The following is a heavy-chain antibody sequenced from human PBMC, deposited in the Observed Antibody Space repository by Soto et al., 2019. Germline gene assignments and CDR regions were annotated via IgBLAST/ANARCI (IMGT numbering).Heavy chain of an antibody. CDR3: VQSRCGGDCLEIYSSHAYNGLDV. J-gene: IGHJ6*02. D-gene: IGHD2-21*02. V-gene: IGHV2-5*02. Sequence: QVTLKESGPTLVKPTQTLTLTCTVSGLSLRTTGVGVGWVRQPPGKALEWLALLYWDDDKRYSPSLRIRLTIAKDISENQVVLTMTNIDTVDPATYYCVQSRCGGDCLEIYSSHAYNGLDVWGQGTTVTVSS. CDR1: GLSLRTTGVG. CDR2: LYWDDDK.